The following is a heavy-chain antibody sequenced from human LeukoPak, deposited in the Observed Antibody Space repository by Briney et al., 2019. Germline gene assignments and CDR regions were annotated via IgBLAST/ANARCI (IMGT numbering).Heavy chain of an antibody. Sequence: SETLSLTCAVYGGSFSGCSWSWIRQFPGKGLEWIGEINHGGRTDYNPSLKSRVSISVDMSKNQFSLRLNPVTVAGTAVYYCASFGYSAYFDYWGQGTPIIVSS. CDR1: GGSFSGCS. CDR3: ASFGYSAYFDY. V-gene: IGHV4-34*01. CDR2: INHGGRT. J-gene: IGHJ4*02. D-gene: IGHD5-24*01.